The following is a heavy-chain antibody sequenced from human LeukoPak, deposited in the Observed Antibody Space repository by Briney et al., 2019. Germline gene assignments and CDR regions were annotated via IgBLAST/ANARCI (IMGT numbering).Heavy chain of an antibody. Sequence: SQTLSLTCAISGDSVSSNSAAWNWTRQSPSRGLEWLGRTYYRSKWYNDYAVSVKSRITINPDTSKNQFSLQLNSVTPEDTAVYYCARCSSTSPRYYYGMDVWGQGTTVTVSS. CDR2: TYYRSKWYN. CDR1: GDSVSSNSAA. J-gene: IGHJ6*02. CDR3: ARCSSTSPRYYYGMDV. V-gene: IGHV6-1*01. D-gene: IGHD2-2*01.